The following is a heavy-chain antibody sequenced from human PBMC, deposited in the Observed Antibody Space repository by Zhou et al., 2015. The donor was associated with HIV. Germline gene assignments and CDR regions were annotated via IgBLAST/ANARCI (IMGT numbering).Heavy chain of an antibody. J-gene: IGHJ4*02. CDR2: IVPMFGTA. D-gene: IGHD5-12*01. CDR3: ARQNRPLGASFDY. CDR1: TGTLKIYG. Sequence: QDQFVQSGPAVREPGSSVEVSCRTPTGTLKIYGISWVRQVPGQGLEWMGGIVPMFGTANYAQKFQGRITLNADESTSTVYMELSSLTSEDTGVYFCARQNRPLGASFDYWGQGTLVHRLL. V-gene: IGHV1-69*12.